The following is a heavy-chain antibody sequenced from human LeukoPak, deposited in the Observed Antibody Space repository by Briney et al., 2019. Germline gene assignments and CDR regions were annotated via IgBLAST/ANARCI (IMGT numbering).Heavy chain of an antibody. D-gene: IGHD3-22*01. Sequence: PSETLSLTCAVSGGSISSGGYSWSWIRQPPGKGLEWIGYIYHSGSTYYNPSLKSRVTISVDRSKNQFYLKLSSVTAADTAVYYCARAGYDSSGYYYAEYFQHWGQGTLVTVSS. J-gene: IGHJ1*01. CDR3: ARAGYDSSGYYYAEYFQH. CDR2: IYHSGST. CDR1: GGSISSGGYS. V-gene: IGHV4-30-2*01.